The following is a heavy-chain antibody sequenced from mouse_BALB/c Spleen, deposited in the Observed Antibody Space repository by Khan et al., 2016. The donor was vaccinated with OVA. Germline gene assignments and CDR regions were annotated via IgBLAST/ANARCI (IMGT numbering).Heavy chain of an antibody. D-gene: IGHD2-3*01. J-gene: IGHJ3*01. CDR1: GYAFTTYN. V-gene: IGHV1S135*01. CDR3: ARSSDGYYPLAD. Sequence: QLQQPGPELVRPGASVKVSCKASGYAFTTYNIYWVKQSHGKSLEWIGYIDPYNGGTNYNQNFKDKATLTVDKSSSAAYMHLDSLTSEDSAVYFCARSSDGYYPLADWGQGTLVTVSA. CDR2: IDPYNGGT.